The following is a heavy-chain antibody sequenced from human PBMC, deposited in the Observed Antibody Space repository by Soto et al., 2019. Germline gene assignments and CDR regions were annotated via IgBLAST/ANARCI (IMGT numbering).Heavy chain of an antibody. CDR1: GDSFNTFA. CDR2: IIPNVDTP. J-gene: IGHJ4*02. CDR3: ARPYYDSSGYYLWYFDY. D-gene: IGHD3-22*01. Sequence: QVQLVQSGAEVKKPGSSVKLSCKASGDSFNTFAVTWERQAPGQGLEWMGGIIPNVDTPNYAQKFQGRVTIIAEKSTSTPYMELSSLRSGDTAVYYCARPYYDSSGYYLWYFDYWGQGTLVSVSS. V-gene: IGHV1-69*06.